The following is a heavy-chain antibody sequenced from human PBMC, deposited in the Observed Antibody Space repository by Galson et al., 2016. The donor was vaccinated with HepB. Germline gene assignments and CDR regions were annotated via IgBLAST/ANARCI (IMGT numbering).Heavy chain of an antibody. CDR3: ARSVVATIYYYDSSGYAGLVY. CDR2: ISSSGSTI. D-gene: IGHD3-22*01. CDR1: GFTFSGYY. Sequence: SLRLSCAASGFTFSGYYMSWIRQAPGKGLEWVSYISSSGSTIYYADSVKGRFTISRDNAKNSLYLQMNSLRAEDTAVYYCARSVVATIYYYDSSGYAGLVYWGQGTLVTVPS. J-gene: IGHJ4*02. V-gene: IGHV3-11*01.